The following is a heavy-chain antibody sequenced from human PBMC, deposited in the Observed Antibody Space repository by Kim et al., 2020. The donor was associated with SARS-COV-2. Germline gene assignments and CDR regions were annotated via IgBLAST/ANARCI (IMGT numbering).Heavy chain of an antibody. CDR2: ISGSGGST. V-gene: IGHV3-23*01. CDR1: GFTFSSYA. J-gene: IGHJ4*01. D-gene: IGHD3-22*01. Sequence: GGSLRLSCAASGFTFSSYAMSWVRQAPGKGLEWVSAISGSGGSTYYADSVNGRITISRDNDKNTLYLQMNSPRAEDTPVYYGANSTPHYYDSSGYSRASIVYWGQGTPVTVSS. CDR3: ANSTPHYYDSSGYSRASIVY.